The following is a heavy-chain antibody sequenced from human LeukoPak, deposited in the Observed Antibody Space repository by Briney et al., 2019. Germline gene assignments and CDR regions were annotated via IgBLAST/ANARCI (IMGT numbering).Heavy chain of an antibody. CDR1: GGSIRSYY. V-gene: IGHV4-59*01. Sequence: PSETLSLTCTVSGGSIRSYYRSWVRQPPGKGLEWIGYMYYSGATNYNPSLKSRVTISVDTSKNQFSLKVTSVTAADTAVYYCARGSGCYDYWGQGTLVTVSS. CDR3: ARGSGCYDY. CDR2: MYYSGAT. J-gene: IGHJ4*02. D-gene: IGHD6-19*01.